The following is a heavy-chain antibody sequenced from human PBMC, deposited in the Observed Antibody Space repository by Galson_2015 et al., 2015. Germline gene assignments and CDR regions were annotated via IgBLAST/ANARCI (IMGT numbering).Heavy chain of an antibody. D-gene: IGHD1-7*01. CDR2: IYPDDSDI. V-gene: IGHV5-51*01. J-gene: IGHJ4*02. CDR1: GYSFTTYW. CDR3: ARQRTTFYLDN. Sequence: QSGAEVKKPGESPQISCKGSGYSFTTYWIAWVRQMPGKGLEWMGMIYPDDSDIRYSPSFQGQVTISADKSISTAYLQWSSLKASDTAMYDCARQRTTFYLDNWGQGTLVTVSS.